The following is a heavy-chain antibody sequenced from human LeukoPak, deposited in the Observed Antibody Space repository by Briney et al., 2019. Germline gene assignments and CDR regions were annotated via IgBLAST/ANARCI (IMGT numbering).Heavy chain of an antibody. CDR1: GFTFSSYA. J-gene: IGHJ4*02. D-gene: IGHD3-22*01. Sequence: GGSLRLSCAASGFTFSSYAMHWVRQAPGKGLEWVAVISYDGSSKYYADSVKGRFTISRDNSKNTLYLQMNSLRAEDTAVYYCARGHKSSGYYESGDYWGQGTLVTVSS. CDR2: ISYDGSSK. V-gene: IGHV3-30-3*01. CDR3: ARGHKSSGYYESGDY.